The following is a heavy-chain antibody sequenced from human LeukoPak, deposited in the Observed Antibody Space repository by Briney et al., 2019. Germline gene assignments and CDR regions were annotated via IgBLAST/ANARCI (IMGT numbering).Heavy chain of an antibody. V-gene: IGHV3-23*01. CDR3: AKSPVSSCRGSFCYPFDY. CDR1: GFTFSSYA. Sequence: PGGSLRLSCAASGFTFSSYAMRWVRQAPGEGLEWVSTINGSGGSTYYTDSVKGRFTISRDNSKNTLYLQMNSLRAEDTAVYFCAKSPVSSCRGSFCYPFDYWGQGNLVTVSS. J-gene: IGHJ4*02. CDR2: INGSGGST. D-gene: IGHD2-15*01.